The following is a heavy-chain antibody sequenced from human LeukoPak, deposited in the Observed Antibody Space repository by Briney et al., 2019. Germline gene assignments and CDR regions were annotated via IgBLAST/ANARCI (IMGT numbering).Heavy chain of an antibody. V-gene: IGHV3-21*01. CDR2: IAGSSGYI. J-gene: IGHJ4*01. CDR1: GFTFSSYT. Sequence: GGSLRLSCAASGFTFSSYTMNWVRQAPGKGLEWVSSIAGSSGYISYADSVKGRFTIYRDNAKKSLYLQMTSLTAEDTAVYYCARDRGAYCGGDCYLGFDYWGRGTLVTVSS. CDR3: ARDRGAYCGGDCYLGFDY. D-gene: IGHD2-21*02.